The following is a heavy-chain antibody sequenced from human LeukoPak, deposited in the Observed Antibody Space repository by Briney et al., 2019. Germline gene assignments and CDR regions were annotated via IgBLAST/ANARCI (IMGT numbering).Heavy chain of an antibody. V-gene: IGHV3-23*01. D-gene: IGHD6-6*01. CDR3: AKGSIAARLFLYYFDY. CDR1: GFTFSSYA. CDR2: ISGSGGST. Sequence: GGSLRLSCAASGFTFSSYAMSWVRQAPGKGLEWVSAISGSGGSTYYADSVKGRCTISRDNSKNTLYLQMNSLRAEDTAVYYCAKGSIAARLFLYYFDYWGQGTLVTVSS. J-gene: IGHJ4*02.